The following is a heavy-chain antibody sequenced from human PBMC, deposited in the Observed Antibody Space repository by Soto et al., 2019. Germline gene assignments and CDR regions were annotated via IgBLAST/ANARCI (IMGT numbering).Heavy chain of an antibody. V-gene: IGHV3-21*01. J-gene: IGHJ2*01. CDR1: GFTFSSYS. D-gene: IGHD3-3*01. CDR3: LRDGGYDLWCGDSEWYFEL. Sequence: EVHLVESGGGLVKPGGSLRLSCAASGFTFSSYSMNWVLQAPGKGLSWVSSISSSSSYIYYADSVKGRFTISRDNAKNSLYVPMNRLRAEDTAVYYCLRDGGYDLWCGDSEWYFELLGRGTLVSVSS. CDR2: ISSSSSYI.